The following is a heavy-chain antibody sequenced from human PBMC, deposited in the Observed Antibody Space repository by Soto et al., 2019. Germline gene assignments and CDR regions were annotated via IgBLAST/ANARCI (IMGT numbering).Heavy chain of an antibody. V-gene: IGHV3-33*01. Sequence: GGSLRLSCAASGFTFSSYGMHWVRQAPGKGLEWVAVIWYDGSNKYYAGSVKGRFTISRDNSKNTLYLQMNSLRAEDTAVYYCARGGGIAAAVGPFYYYYGMDVWGQGTTVTVS. J-gene: IGHJ6*02. D-gene: IGHD6-13*01. CDR2: IWYDGSNK. CDR1: GFTFSSYG. CDR3: ARGGGIAAAVGPFYYYYGMDV.